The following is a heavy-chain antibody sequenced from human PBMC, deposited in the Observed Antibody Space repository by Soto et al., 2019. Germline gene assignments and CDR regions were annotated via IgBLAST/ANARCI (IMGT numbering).Heavy chain of an antibody. CDR2: IIPIFGTA. CDR1: GGTFSSYA. D-gene: IGHD3-3*01. Sequence: KVSCKASGGTFSSYAISWVRQAPGQGLEWMGGIIPIFGTANYAQKFQGRVTITAGKSTSTAYMDLSSLRSEDTAVYYCAREPRGDFWSGYTYYYYYGMDVWGQGTTVTVSS. CDR3: AREPRGDFWSGYTYYYYYGMDV. J-gene: IGHJ6*02. V-gene: IGHV1-69*06.